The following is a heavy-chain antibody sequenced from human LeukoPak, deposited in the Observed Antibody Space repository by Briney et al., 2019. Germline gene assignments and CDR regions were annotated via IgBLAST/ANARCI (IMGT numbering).Heavy chain of an antibody. Sequence: GGSLRLSCTASGFTFSSYWMSWVRQAPGKGLEWVANIKEDGSQKYYVDSVKGRFTISRDNAKNSLYLQMNSPRAEDTAVYYCARTHGYCTSTSCYGYYYYMDVWGKGTTVTVSS. CDR3: ARTHGYCTSTSCYGYYYYMDV. V-gene: IGHV3-7*01. D-gene: IGHD2-2*01. CDR2: IKEDGSQK. CDR1: GFTFSSYW. J-gene: IGHJ6*03.